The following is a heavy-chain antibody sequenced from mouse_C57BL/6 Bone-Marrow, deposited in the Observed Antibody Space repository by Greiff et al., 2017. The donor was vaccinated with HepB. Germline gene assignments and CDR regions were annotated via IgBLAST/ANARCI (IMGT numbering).Heavy chain of an antibody. Sequence: QVQLQQSGAELVRPGSSVQMSCKAPGYTFTNYWSGGAKRRPGHGLEWIGDIYPGGGYTNYNEKFKGKATLTADKSSSTAYMQFSSLTSVDSSIYYCARMAPNYFDYWGQVTTLTISS. CDR3: ARMAPNYFDY. CDR2: IYPGGGYT. J-gene: IGHJ2*01. CDR1: GYTFTNYW. V-gene: IGHV1-63*01.